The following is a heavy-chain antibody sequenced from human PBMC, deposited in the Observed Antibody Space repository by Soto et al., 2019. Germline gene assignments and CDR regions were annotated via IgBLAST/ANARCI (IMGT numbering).Heavy chain of an antibody. Sequence: PGGSLRLSCAASGFTFSNFAMTLVRQAPGKGLEWVSVISGSGDSTYYADSVKGRFTISRDNSKNTLYLQMNSLRAEDTAVYYCAKGFYYDSTGYYYVTTGPFDIWGRGTMVTVSS. V-gene: IGHV3-23*01. CDR2: ISGSGDST. J-gene: IGHJ3*02. CDR1: GFTFSNFA. CDR3: AKGFYYDSTGYYYVTTGPFDI. D-gene: IGHD3-22*01.